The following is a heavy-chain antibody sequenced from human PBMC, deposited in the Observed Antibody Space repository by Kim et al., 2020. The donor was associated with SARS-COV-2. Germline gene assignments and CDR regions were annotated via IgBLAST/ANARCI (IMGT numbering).Heavy chain of an antibody. J-gene: IGHJ4*02. V-gene: IGHV3-30*01. Sequence: CADTVQGRFTITRDNSKNTLYLQMNSLRAEDTAVYYCARALRFLEWFLDYWGQGTLVTVSS. D-gene: IGHD3-3*01. CDR3: ARALRFLEWFLDY.